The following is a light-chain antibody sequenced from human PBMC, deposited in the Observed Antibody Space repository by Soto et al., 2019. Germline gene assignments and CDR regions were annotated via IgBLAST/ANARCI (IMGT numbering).Light chain of an antibody. Sequence: EIEMTQSPATLSVSPGEGATLSCRAGQNFGSMLAWYLQKPGQSPRLLISGASTTAGDFPARFSGSGSGTEFILTISSLQADDFAFYYCQQYDCWPWTFGQGTKVDIK. CDR1: QNFGSM. CDR2: GAS. V-gene: IGKV3-15*01. J-gene: IGKJ1*01. CDR3: QQYDCWPWT.